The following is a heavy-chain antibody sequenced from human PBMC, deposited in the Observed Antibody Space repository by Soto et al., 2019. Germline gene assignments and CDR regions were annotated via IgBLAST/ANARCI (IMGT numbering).Heavy chain of an antibody. CDR2: IIPIFGTA. V-gene: IGHV1-69*13. CDR1: GGTFSSYA. J-gene: IGHJ6*02. Sequence: SVKVSCKASGGTFSSYAISWVRQAPGQGLEWMGGIIPIFGTANYAQKFQGRVTITADESTSTAYMELSSLRSEDTAVYYCARGSPYYYDSSGYFGMDVWGQGTTVIVSS. CDR3: ARGSPYYYDSSGYFGMDV. D-gene: IGHD3-22*01.